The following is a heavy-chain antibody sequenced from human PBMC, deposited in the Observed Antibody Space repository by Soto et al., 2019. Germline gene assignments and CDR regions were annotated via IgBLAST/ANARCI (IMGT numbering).Heavy chain of an antibody. J-gene: IGHJ6*03. CDR2: ISSSGSTI. CDR1: GFAFSDYY. D-gene: IGHD2-2*01. V-gene: IGHV3-11*01. Sequence: PGGSLRLSCAASGFAFSDYYMSWIRQAPGKGLEWVSYISSSGSTIYYADSVKGRFTISRDNAKNSLYLQMNSLRVEDTAVYYCARDQWCSSTSCKAPYYYYYYMDVWGKGTTVTVSS. CDR3: ARDQWCSSTSCKAPYYYYYYMDV.